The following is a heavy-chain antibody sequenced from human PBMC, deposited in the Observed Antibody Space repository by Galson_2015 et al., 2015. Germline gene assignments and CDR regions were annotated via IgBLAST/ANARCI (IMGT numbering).Heavy chain of an antibody. Sequence: SVKVSCKASGYIFSSYGISWVRQAPGQGLEWMGWISGHTGKTNYAQNFQGRVTMTADTSTSTAYTELRGLRSDDTAVYYCARESITYYFDFWGQGTLVTVSS. CDR3: ARESITYYFDF. D-gene: IGHD1-20*01. J-gene: IGHJ4*02. CDR1: GYIFSSYG. CDR2: ISGHTGKT. V-gene: IGHV1-18*01.